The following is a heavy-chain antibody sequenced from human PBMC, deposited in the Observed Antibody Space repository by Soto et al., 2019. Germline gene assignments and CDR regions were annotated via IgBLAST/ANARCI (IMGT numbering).Heavy chain of an antibody. J-gene: IGHJ5*02. D-gene: IGHD2-2*01. V-gene: IGHV4-38-2*01. CDR2: IYHSGST. Sequence: LSLTCAVSGYSISSGYYWGWIRQPPGKGLEWIGSIYHSGSTYYNPSLKSRVTISVDTSKNQFSLKLSSVTAADTAVYYCARQGWDIVVVPASITFDPWGQGTLVTVSS. CDR1: GYSISSGYY. CDR3: ARQGWDIVVVPASITFDP.